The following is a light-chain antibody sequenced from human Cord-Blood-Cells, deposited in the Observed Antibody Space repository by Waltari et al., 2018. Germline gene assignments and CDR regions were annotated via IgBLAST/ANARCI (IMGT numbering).Light chain of an antibody. CDR2: GAS. CDR3: QQYNNWPP. Sequence: EIVMTQSPATLPVSPGERATLSCRASQSVSSNLAWYQQKPGQAPRLLIYGASTRATGIPARFSGSGSGTEFTLTISSLRSEDFAVYYCQQYNNWPPFGGGTKVEIK. CDR1: QSVSSN. J-gene: IGKJ4*01. V-gene: IGKV3-15*01.